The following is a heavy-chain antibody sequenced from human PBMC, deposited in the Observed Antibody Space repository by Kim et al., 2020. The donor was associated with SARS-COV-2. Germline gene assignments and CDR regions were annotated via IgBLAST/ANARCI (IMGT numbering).Heavy chain of an antibody. D-gene: IGHD3-3*01. Sequence: SHPSLKSRVPISVDTSKNQFSLKLSSVTAADTAVYYCATLSYDFWSGCCWGQGTLVTVSS. J-gene: IGHJ4*02. CDR3: ATLSYDFWSGCC. V-gene: IGHV4-39*01.